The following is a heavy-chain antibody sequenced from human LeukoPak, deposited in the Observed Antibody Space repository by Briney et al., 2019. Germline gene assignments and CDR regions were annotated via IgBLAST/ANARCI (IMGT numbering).Heavy chain of an antibody. V-gene: IGHV4-4*07. CDR2: IYTSGST. Sequence: PSETLSLTCTVSGGSISRYYWSWIRQPAGKGLEWIGRIYTSGSTHYNPSLKSRVTMSVDTSKNQFSLKLSSVTAADTAVYYCAREQPLGYCSSTSCPKAYYYYYMDVWGKGTTVTVSS. D-gene: IGHD2-2*01. CDR3: AREQPLGYCSSTSCPKAYYYYYMDV. CDR1: GGSISRYY. J-gene: IGHJ6*03.